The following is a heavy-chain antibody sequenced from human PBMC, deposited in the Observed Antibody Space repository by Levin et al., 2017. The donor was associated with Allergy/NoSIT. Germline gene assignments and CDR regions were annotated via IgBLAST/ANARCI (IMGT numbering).Heavy chain of an antibody. CDR1: GFTFSNYA. D-gene: IGHD1-1*01. CDR3: VREIAEEGT. J-gene: IGHJ4*02. CDR2: ISDDGSSE. Sequence: PWGSLRLSCAASGFTFSNYAMHWVRQAPGKGLEWVGVISDDGSSEFYIDSVKGRFTISRDNSKNRLYLQMDSLRAEDTALYYCVREIAEEGTWGQGTLVIVSS. V-gene: IGHV3-30-3*01.